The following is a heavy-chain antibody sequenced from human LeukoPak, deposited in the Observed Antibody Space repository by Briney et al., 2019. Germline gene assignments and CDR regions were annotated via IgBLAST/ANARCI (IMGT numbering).Heavy chain of an antibody. CDR1: GVSFSSYW. Sequence: GGALRLSCEASGVSFSSYWMSWVRQAPGKGPEWVAHINQVESEKYSVDSVKGRLTISRDNAKNSVYLQMKNLRAEGTALYYSARLSAYYYGSYFYYYMDVWGKGTTVTVSS. CDR3: ARLSAYYYGSYFYYYMDV. J-gene: IGHJ6*03. D-gene: IGHD3-10*01. V-gene: IGHV3-7*01. CDR2: INQVESEK.